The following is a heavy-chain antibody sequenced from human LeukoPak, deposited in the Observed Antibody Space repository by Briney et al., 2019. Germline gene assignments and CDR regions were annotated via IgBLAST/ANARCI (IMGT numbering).Heavy chain of an antibody. J-gene: IGHJ6*03. V-gene: IGHV5-51*01. D-gene: IGHD3-16*01. CDR1: GYSFTSYW. CDR3: ARRLSHYYYYMDV. Sequence: GESLKISCKGSGYSFTSYWIGWVRPMPGKGLEWMGIIYPGDSDTRYSPSFQGQVTISADKSISTAYLQWSSLKASDTAMYYCARRLSHYYYYMDVWGKGTTVTVSS. CDR2: IYPGDSDT.